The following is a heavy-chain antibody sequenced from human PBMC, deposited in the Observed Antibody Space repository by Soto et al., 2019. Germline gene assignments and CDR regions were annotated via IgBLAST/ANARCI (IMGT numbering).Heavy chain of an antibody. CDR1: GFSLSTSGVG. D-gene: IGHD3-3*01. CDR3: AHRRIGVSQWNYGDFVY. V-gene: IGHV2-5*02. CDR2: IYWDDDK. Sequence: QITLKESGPTLVKPTQTLTLTCTFSGFSLSTSGVGVGWIRQPPGKALEGLVIIYWDDDKRYSPSLRSRLTISKDTSKNQVVLIMTNVDPEDTATYFCAHRRIGVSQWNYGDFVYWGQGILVTVSS. J-gene: IGHJ4*02.